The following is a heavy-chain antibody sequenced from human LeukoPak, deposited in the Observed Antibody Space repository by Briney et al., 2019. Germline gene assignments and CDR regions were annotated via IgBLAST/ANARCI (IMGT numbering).Heavy chain of an antibody. D-gene: IGHD2-2*01. CDR2: NNPSGGST. CDR1: GYTFTNYY. J-gene: IGHJ4*02. V-gene: IGHV1-46*01. CDR3: ARLSAADGSVYFDS. Sequence: VASVKVSCKASGYTFTNYYMHWVRQAPGQGLEWMGINNPSGGSTSYAQKFQGRVTMTRDTSTRTVYMELSSLRSEDTAVYFCARLSAADGSVYFDSWGQGTLVTVSS.